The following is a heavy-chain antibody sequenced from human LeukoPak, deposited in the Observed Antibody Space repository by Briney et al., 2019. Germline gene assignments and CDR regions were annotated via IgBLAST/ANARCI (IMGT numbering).Heavy chain of an antibody. CDR2: IYYSGST. V-gene: IGHV4-39*01. D-gene: IGHD3-10*01. J-gene: IGHJ4*02. CDR3: ARHRRAPYGSGSYYTSSWSHGTFDY. CDR1: GGSISSSSYY. Sequence: PSETLSLTCTVSGGSISSSSYYWGWIRQPPGKGLEWIGSIYYSGSTQYNPSLKSRVTISVDTSKNQFSLKLSSVTAADTAVYYCARHRRAPYGSGSYYTSSWSHGTFDYWGQGTLVTVSS.